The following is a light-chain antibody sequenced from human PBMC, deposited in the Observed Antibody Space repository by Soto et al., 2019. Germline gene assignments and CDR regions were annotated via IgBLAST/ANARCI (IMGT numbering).Light chain of an antibody. CDR1: SSDVGGYNY. CDR2: DVS. Sequence: QSALTQPASVSGSPGQSLTISCTGTSSDVGGYNYVSWYQQHPGKAPKVMIYDVSYRPSGVSNRFSGSNSGNTASLTISGLQVEDEADYYCSSYTSSSSLVVFGGGTKVTVL. V-gene: IGLV2-14*03. J-gene: IGLJ2*01. CDR3: SSYTSSSSLVV.